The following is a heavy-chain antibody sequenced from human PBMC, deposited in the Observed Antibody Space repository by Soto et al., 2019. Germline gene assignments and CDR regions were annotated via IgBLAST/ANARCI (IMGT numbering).Heavy chain of an antibody. D-gene: IGHD2-8*01. V-gene: IGHV3-21*01. CDR3: AREIYCTNGVCYWYFDL. J-gene: IGHJ2*01. Sequence: EVQLVESGGGLVKPGGSLRLSCAASGFTFSSYSMNWVRQAPGKGLEWVSSISSSSSYIYYADSVKGRFTISRDNAKNSQYLQMNSLRAEDTAVYYCAREIYCTNGVCYWYFDLWGRGTLVTVSS. CDR1: GFTFSSYS. CDR2: ISSSSSYI.